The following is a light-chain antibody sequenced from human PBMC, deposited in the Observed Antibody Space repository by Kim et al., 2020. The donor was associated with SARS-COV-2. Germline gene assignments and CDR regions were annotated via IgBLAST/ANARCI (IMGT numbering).Light chain of an antibody. Sequence: GQSVTVSGSGSSSNIGSNYVFWYQQLPGTAPKLRIYRDNQRPSGVPDRFSGSKSGTSASLAISGLRSEDEADYYCAAWDDSLSGRVFGGGTQLTVL. CDR2: RDN. V-gene: IGLV1-47*01. J-gene: IGLJ3*02. CDR1: SSNIGSNY. CDR3: AAWDDSLSGRV.